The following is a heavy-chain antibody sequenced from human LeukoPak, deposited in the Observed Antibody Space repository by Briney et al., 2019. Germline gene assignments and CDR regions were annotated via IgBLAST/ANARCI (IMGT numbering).Heavy chain of an antibody. V-gene: IGHV3-21*01. CDR3: ARVFYNQYGTDV. CDR1: GFTFSSYS. J-gene: IGHJ6*02. Sequence: GGSLRLSCAASGFTFSSYSMNWVRQAPGKGLEWVSSISSSSSYIYYADSVKGRFTISRDNAKNSLYLQMNSLRAEDTAVYYCARVFYNQYGTDVWGQGTTVTVSS. CDR2: ISSSSSYI. D-gene: IGHD1-1*01.